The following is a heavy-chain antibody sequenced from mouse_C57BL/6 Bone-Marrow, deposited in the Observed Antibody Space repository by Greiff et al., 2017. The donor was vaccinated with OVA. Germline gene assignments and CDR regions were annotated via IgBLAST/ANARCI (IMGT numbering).Heavy chain of an antibody. V-gene: IGHV1-19*01. Sequence: EVQLQQSGPVLVKPGASVKMSCKASGYTFTDYYMNWVKQSHGKSLEWIGVINPYNGGTSYNQKFKGKATLTVDKSSSTAYMELNSLTSEDSAVYYCAYYYGSSYVLYYAMDYWGQGTSVTVSS. CDR3: AYYYGSSYVLYYAMDY. D-gene: IGHD1-1*01. CDR2: INPYNGGT. CDR1: GYTFTDYY. J-gene: IGHJ4*01.